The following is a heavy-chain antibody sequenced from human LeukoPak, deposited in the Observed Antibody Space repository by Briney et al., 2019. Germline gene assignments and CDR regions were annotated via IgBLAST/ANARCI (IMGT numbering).Heavy chain of an antibody. CDR2: ISSSSSYI. J-gene: IGHJ5*02. CDR3: ARGDRYWFDP. CDR1: GFTFSSYS. V-gene: IGHV3-21*01. Sequence: GGSLRLSCAASGFTFSSYSMNWVRQAPGKGLEWVSSISSSSSYIYYADSVKGRFTISRDNSKNTLYLQMNSLRAEDTAVYYCARGDRYWFDPWGQGTLVTVSS.